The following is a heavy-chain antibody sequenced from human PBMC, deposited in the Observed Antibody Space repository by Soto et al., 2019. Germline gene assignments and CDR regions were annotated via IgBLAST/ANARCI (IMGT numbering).Heavy chain of an antibody. J-gene: IGHJ4*02. CDR2: ISESGGTI. Sequence: PGGSLRLSCAASGITLSDYYMSWIRQAPGKGLEWVSYISESGGTIYYGDSVKGRFTISRDNAKNSLYLQMNSLRAEDTAVYYCASRAPYYFDYWAREPWSPSPQ. CDR1: GITLSDYY. CDR3: ASRAPYYFDY. V-gene: IGHV3-11*01. D-gene: IGHD3-10*01.